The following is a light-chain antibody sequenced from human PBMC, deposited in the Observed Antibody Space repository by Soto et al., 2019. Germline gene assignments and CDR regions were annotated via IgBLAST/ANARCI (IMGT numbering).Light chain of an antibody. J-gene: IGKJ1*01. CDR3: PQYKKWPPWT. V-gene: IGKV3-15*01. CDR1: EYVNNN. CDR2: GAS. Sequence: EIVMTQSPANLSVSPGERAMLSCRASEYVNNNLAWYQQKPGQAPRLLIFGASTRATDTPARFSGSGSGTEFTLTISSPQSADSAVYYCPQYKKWPPWTFGQGTKVEIK.